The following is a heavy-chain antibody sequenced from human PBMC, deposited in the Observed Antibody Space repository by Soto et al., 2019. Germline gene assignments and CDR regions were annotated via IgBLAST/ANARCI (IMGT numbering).Heavy chain of an antibody. Sequence: GGSLRLSCAASGFTFSSYAMHWVRQAPGKGLEWVAVISYDGSNKYYADSVKGRFTISRDNSKNTLYLQMNSLRAEDTAVYYCARALNSGSYYFDYWGQGTLVTVSS. J-gene: IGHJ4*02. CDR2: ISYDGSNK. CDR3: ARALNSGSYYFDY. CDR1: GFTFSSYA. D-gene: IGHD1-26*01. V-gene: IGHV3-30-3*01.